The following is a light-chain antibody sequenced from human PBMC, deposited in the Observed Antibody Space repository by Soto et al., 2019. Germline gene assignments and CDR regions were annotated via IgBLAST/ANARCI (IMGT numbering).Light chain of an antibody. Sequence: QSVLTQPPSASGTPGQRVIISCSGSNSNIGTYTVNWYQQLPGTAPKLLIYTDYQRPSGVPDRFSGSRSGTSASLAISGLQSEDEADYYCASWDDSLSGGAFSGGTQLTVL. CDR2: TDY. CDR3: ASWDDSLSGGA. V-gene: IGLV1-44*01. CDR1: NSNIGTYT. J-gene: IGLJ3*02.